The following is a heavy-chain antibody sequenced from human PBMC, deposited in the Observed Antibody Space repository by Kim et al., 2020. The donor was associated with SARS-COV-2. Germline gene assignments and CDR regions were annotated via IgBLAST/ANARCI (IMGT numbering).Heavy chain of an antibody. J-gene: IGHJ3*02. D-gene: IGHD5-12*01. V-gene: IGHV4-39*01. Sequence: SLKSRVTISVDTSKNQFSLKLSSVTAADTAVYYCARHESGDGYVDAFDIWGQGTMVTVSS. CDR3: ARHESGDGYVDAFDI.